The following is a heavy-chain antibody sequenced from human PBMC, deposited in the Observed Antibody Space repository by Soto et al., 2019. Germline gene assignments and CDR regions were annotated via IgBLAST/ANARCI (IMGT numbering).Heavy chain of an antibody. D-gene: IGHD7-27*01. J-gene: IGHJ4*02. CDR3: ARSTRNWGFDY. CDR1: GYTFTSYY. V-gene: IGHV1-46*01. Sequence: GASVKVSCKASGYTFTSYYMHWVRQAPGQGLEWMGIINPSGGSTSYAQKFQGRVTMTRDTSTSTVYMELSSLRSGDTAVYYCARSTRNWGFDYWGLGTLVTVSS. CDR2: INPSGGST.